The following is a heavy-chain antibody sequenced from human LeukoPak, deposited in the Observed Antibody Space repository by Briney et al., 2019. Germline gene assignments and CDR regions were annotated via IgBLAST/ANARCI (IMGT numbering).Heavy chain of an antibody. Sequence: KPSETLSLTCIVSGDSVSGYYWNWIRQPPGKGLEWIGYTPHSGNTLYNPSLKSRVTTSVDTSKNQFSLSLSSVTAADTAVYYCARWEVRLNAFEMWGQGTMVTVSS. D-gene: IGHD3-10*01. CDR3: ARWEVRLNAFEM. J-gene: IGHJ3*02. CDR2: TPHSGNT. V-gene: IGHV4-59*02. CDR1: GDSVSGYY.